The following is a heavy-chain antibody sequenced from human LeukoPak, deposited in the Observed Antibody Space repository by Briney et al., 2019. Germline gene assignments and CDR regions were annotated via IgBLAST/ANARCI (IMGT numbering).Heavy chain of an antibody. V-gene: IGHV3-7*01. CDR3: AKHEIRAGTRNKAFDI. CDR1: GFTFSSYW. CDR2: IKQDGSEK. J-gene: IGHJ3*02. Sequence: GGSLRLSCAASGFTFSSYWMSWVRQTPGKGLEWVANIKQDGSEKNYVDSVKGRFTISRDNAKNSLYLQMNSLRAEDTAVYYCAKHEIRAGTRNKAFDIWGQGTMVTVSS.